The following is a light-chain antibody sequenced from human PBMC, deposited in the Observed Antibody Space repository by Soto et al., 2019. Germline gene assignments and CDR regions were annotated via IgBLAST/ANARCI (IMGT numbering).Light chain of an antibody. CDR1: QSVSSSY. V-gene: IGKV3-20*01. CDR2: GAS. J-gene: IGKJ4*01. Sequence: EVVMTQSPATLSVSPGERVTLSCRASQSVSSSYLAWYQQKPGQAPRLLIYGASSRATGIPDRFSGSGSGTDFTLTISRLEPEDFAVYYCQQYDSSPLTFGGGTKVEIK. CDR3: QQYDSSPLT.